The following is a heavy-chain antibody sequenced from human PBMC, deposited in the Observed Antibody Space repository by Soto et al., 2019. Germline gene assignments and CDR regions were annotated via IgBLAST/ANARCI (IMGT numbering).Heavy chain of an antibody. D-gene: IGHD1-26*01. CDR1: GFTFSSYS. J-gene: IGHJ5*02. CDR3: ARVGVVGATDNWFDP. Sequence: SLRLSCAASGFTFSSYSMNWVRQAPGKGLEWVSYISSSSSTIYYADSVKGRFTISRDNAKNSLYLQMNSLRDEDTAVYYCARVGVVGATDNWFDPWGQGTLVTVSS. V-gene: IGHV3-48*02. CDR2: ISSSSSTI.